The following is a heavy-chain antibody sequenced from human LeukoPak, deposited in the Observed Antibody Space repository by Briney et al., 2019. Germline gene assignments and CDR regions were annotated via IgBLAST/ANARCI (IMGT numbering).Heavy chain of an antibody. J-gene: IGHJ6*03. V-gene: IGHV1-8*01. CDR2: MNPNSGNT. CDR3: ARGLTSYAPSYYYYMDV. CDR1: GYTFTSYD. Sequence: ASVKVSCKASGYTFTSYDINWVRQATGQGLEWMGWMNPNSGNTGYAQKFQGRVTMTRNTSISTAYMELSRLRSDDTAVYYCARGLTSYAPSYYYYMDVWGKGTTVTISS. D-gene: IGHD2-2*01.